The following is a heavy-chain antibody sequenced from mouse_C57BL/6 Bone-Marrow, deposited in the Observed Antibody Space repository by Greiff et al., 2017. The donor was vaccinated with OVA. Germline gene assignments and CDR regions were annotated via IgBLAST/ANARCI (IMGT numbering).Heavy chain of an antibody. V-gene: IGHV1-69*01. J-gene: IGHJ2*01. CDR1: GYTFTSYW. D-gene: IGHD2-12*01. CDR2: IDPSDSYT. Sequence: QVQLQQPGAELVMPGASVKLSCKASGYTFTSYWMHWVKQRPGQGLEWIGEIDPSDSYTNYNQKFKGKSTLTVDKSSSTAYMQLSSLTSEDSAVYYCARSAYYTPYYFDDWGQGTTLTVSS. CDR3: ARSAYYTPYYFDD.